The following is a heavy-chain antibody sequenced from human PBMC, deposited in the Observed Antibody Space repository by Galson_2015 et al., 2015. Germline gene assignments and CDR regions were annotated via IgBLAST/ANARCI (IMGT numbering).Heavy chain of an antibody. CDR2: VSPSAGST. CDR3: ARGDLRFLEQKFFDP. D-gene: IGHD3-3*01. V-gene: IGHV1-46*01. CDR1: GYTFTSYY. Sequence: APVKVSCKASGYTFTSYYMHWVRQAPGQGLEWMGIVSPSAGSTSYAQKFQGRVTMTRDTSTSTVYMELSSLRSEDTAVYYCARGDLRFLEQKFFDPWGQGTLVTVSS. J-gene: IGHJ5*02.